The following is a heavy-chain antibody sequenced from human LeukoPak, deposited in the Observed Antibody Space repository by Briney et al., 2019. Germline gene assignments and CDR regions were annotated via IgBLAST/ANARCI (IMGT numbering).Heavy chain of an antibody. J-gene: IGHJ3*02. D-gene: IGHD2-21*02. CDR3: AYIVVVTANAFDI. V-gene: IGHV3-48*04. Sequence: PGGSLRLSCAASGFTFSSYSMNWVRQAPGKGLEWVSYISSSSSTIYYADSVKGRFTISRDNAKNSLYLQMNSLRAEDTAVYYCAYIVVVTANAFDIWAKGQWSPSPQ. CDR1: GFTFSSYS. CDR2: ISSSSSTI.